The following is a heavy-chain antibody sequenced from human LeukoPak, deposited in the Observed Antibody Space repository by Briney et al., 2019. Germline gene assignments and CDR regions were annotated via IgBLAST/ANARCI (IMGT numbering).Heavy chain of an antibody. J-gene: IGHJ4*02. CDR2: IYSGGST. Sequence: GGSLRLSCAASGFTVSSNYMSWVCQAPGKGLGWVSVIYSGGSTYYADSVKGRFTISRDNSKNTLYLQMNSLRAEDTAVYYCAGLPMITFGGVNWGQGTLVTVSS. CDR1: GFTVSSNY. CDR3: AGLPMITFGGVN. D-gene: IGHD3-16*01. V-gene: IGHV3-53*01.